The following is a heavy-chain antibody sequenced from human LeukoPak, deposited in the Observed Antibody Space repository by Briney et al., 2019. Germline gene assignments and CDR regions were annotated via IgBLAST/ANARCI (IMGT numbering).Heavy chain of an antibody. V-gene: IGHV1-69*02. J-gene: IGHJ3*02. Sequence: SVKVSCKASGGTFSSYTISWVRQAPGQGLEWMGRIIPILGIANYAQKFQGRVTITADKSTSTAYMELCSLRSEDTAVYYCARGSQLLGFDAFDIWGQGTMVTVSS. CDR2: IIPILGIA. D-gene: IGHD2-2*01. CDR3: ARGSQLLGFDAFDI. CDR1: GGTFSSYT.